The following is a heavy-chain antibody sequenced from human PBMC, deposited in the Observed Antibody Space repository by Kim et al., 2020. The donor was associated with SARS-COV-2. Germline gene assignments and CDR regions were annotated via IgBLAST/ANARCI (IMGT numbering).Heavy chain of an antibody. D-gene: IGHD3-10*01. Sequence: GESLKISCKGSGYSFTSYWIGWVRQMPGKGLEWMGIIYPGDSDTRYSPSFQGQVTISADKSISTAYLQWSSLKASDTAMYYCARHPNPFGELCGVGPKRVNCYYYYGMDVWGQGTTVTVSS. CDR1: GYSFTSYW. CDR2: IYPGDSDT. V-gene: IGHV5-51*01. CDR3: ARHPNPFGELCGVGPKRVNCYYYYGMDV. J-gene: IGHJ6*02.